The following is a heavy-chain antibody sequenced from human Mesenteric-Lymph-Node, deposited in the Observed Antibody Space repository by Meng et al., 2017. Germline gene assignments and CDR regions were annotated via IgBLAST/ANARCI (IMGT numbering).Heavy chain of an antibody. CDR2: INWNGGST. CDR1: GFTFDDYG. V-gene: IGHV3-20*04. D-gene: IGHD2-2*01. CDR3: AKGRCSSSSCSGLEY. Sequence: GGSLRLSCAASGFTFDDYGMSWVRQAPGKGLEWVSGINWNGGSTGYADSVKGRFTISRDNSKNTLYLQLNSLSAEDTALYYCAKGRCSSSSCSGLEYWGQGTLVTVSS. J-gene: IGHJ4*02.